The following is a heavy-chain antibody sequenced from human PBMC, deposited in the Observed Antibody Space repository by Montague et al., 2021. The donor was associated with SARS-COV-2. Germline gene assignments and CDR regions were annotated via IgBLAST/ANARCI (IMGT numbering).Heavy chain of an antibody. CDR3: ARHGDRAGGRCSWFDP. V-gene: IGHV4-39*01. CDR2: VYFSGFT. CDR1: GGSISSSDYY. Sequence: SETLSLTCTVSGGSISSSDYYWGWICQPPGKGLEWIGSVYFSGFTYSYPSLKSRVTIPVDTFKIQLSLKLISATAADAAVYYCARHGDRAGGRCSWFDPWGQGTLVTVSS. J-gene: IGHJ5*02. D-gene: IGHD3-16*01.